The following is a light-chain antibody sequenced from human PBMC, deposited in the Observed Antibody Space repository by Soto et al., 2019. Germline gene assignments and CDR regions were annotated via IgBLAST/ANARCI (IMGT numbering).Light chain of an antibody. J-gene: IGLJ1*01. CDR1: SSDVGGYNY. Sequence: QSALTQPRSVSGSPGQSVTISCTGTSSDVGGYNYVSWYQQHPGKAPKLMIYDVSKRPSGVPDRFSGSKSGNTASLTISGLQAEDEADYYCCSYAGSYTDYVFGTGTKVTV. V-gene: IGLV2-11*01. CDR3: CSYAGSYTDYV. CDR2: DVS.